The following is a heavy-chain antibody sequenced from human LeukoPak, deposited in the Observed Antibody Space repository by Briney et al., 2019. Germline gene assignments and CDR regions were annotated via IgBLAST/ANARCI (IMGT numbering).Heavy chain of an antibody. CDR3: AKDVPYYDFWSGYSPTY. CDR1: GFTVSSNY. D-gene: IGHD3-3*01. CDR2: ISSSSSTI. J-gene: IGHJ4*02. V-gene: IGHV3-48*01. Sequence: PGGSLRLPCAASGFTVSSNYMSWVRQAPGKGLVWVSYISSSSSTIYYADSVKGRFTISRDNSKNTLYLQMNSLRAEDTAVYYCAKDVPYYDFWSGYSPTYWGQGTLVTVSS.